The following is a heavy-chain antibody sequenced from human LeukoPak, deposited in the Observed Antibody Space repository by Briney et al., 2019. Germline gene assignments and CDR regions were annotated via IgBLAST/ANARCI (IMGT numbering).Heavy chain of an antibody. CDR2: IYHSGST. V-gene: IGHV4-38-2*02. CDR1: GYSISSGYY. J-gene: IGHJ6*03. CDR3: ARTTTTDPFYYYYYMDV. Sequence: PSETLSLTCTVSGYSISSGYYWGWLRQPPGKGLEWIGSIYHSGSTYYNPSLKSRVTISVDTSKNQFSLKLSSVTAADTAVYYCARTTTTDPFYYYYYMDVWGKGTTVTVSS. D-gene: IGHD4-17*01.